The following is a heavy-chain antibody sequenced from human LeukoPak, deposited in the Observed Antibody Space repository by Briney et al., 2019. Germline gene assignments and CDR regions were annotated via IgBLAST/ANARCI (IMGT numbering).Heavy chain of an antibody. V-gene: IGHV3-43*02. CDR3: AKDISGSYAVIDCAFDI. CDR1: GFTFDDYA. J-gene: IGHJ3*02. D-gene: IGHD1-26*01. Sequence: TGGSLRLSCAASGFTFDDYAMHWVRQAPGKGLEWVSLISGDGGSTYYADSVKGRFTISRGNSKNSLYLQMNSLRTEDTALYYCAKDISGSYAVIDCAFDIWGQGTMVTVSS. CDR2: ISGDGGST.